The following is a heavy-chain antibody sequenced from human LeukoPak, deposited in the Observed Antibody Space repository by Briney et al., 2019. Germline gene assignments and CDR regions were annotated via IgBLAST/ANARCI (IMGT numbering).Heavy chain of an antibody. CDR3: ARGPIGATLPPDY. V-gene: IGHV3-7*01. D-gene: IGHD5-12*01. CDR1: GFTFSSYW. J-gene: IGHJ4*02. Sequence: GGSLRLSCAASGFTFSSYWMSWVRQAPGKGLEWVANIKQDGSEKYYVDSVKGRFTISRDNAKNSLYLQMNSLRAEDTAVYYCARGPIGATLPPDYWGQGTLVTVSS. CDR2: IKQDGSEK.